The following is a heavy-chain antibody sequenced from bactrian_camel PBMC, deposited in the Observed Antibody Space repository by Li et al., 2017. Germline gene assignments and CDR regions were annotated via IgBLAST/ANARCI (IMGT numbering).Heavy chain of an antibody. CDR1: EFTFEDSD. V-gene: IGHV3S63*01. CDR3: APDSSPQMGCY. D-gene: IGHD3*01. Sequence: HVQLVESGGGSVQAGGSLRLSCTASEFTFEDSDVGWYRQVPDFECEWISTISSDGATYYADSVKGRFTISQDNAKSTTWLQMNNLKLDDTAMYYCAPDSSPQMGCYWTRGTQVTVS. CDR2: ISSDGAT. J-gene: IGHJ4*01.